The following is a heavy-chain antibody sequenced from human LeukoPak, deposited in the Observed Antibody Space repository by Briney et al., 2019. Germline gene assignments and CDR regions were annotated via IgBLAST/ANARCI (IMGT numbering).Heavy chain of an antibody. CDR1: GYTFTGYY. Sequence: ASVKVSCKASGYTFTGYYMHWVRQAPGQGLECMGCINPNSGGTNYAQKFQGRVTMTRDTSISTAYMELGRLRSDDTAVYYCARALGGVGIAVAGPDYWGQGTLVTVSS. D-gene: IGHD6-19*01. V-gene: IGHV1-2*02. CDR3: ARALGGVGIAVAGPDY. CDR2: INPNSGGT. J-gene: IGHJ4*02.